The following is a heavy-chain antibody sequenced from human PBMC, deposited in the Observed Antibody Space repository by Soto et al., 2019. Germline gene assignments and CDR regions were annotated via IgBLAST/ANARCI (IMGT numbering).Heavy chain of an antibody. J-gene: IGHJ4*02. CDR3: HGYGY. V-gene: IGHV3-53*01. D-gene: IGHD5-12*01. CDR1: GFSVTANY. Sequence: EVQVVESGGGLIQPGGSLRLSCEVSGFSVTANYMSWVRQAPGKGLEWVSVIYSGGSTYYIDSVKGRFSISRDISKNTLYLQMNSVRAEDTAVYYCHGYGYWGQGTLVTGSS. CDR2: IYSGGST.